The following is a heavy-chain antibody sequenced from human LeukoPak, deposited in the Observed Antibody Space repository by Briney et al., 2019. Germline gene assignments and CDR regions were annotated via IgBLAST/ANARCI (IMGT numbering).Heavy chain of an antibody. CDR1: GFTFSSYE. Sequence: PGGSLRLSCAASGFTFSSYEMNWVRQAPGKGLEWVSYISSSGGTIYYADSVKGRFTISRDNAKNSLYLQMNSLRAEDTAVYYCARGTEQWLVLFDFWGQGALVTVSS. D-gene: IGHD6-19*01. CDR2: ISSSGGTI. V-gene: IGHV3-48*03. J-gene: IGHJ4*02. CDR3: ARGTEQWLVLFDF.